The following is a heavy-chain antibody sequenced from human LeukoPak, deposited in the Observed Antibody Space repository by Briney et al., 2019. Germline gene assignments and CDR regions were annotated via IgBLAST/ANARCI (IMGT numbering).Heavy chain of an antibody. CDR3: ARVSIAAWGSEFDP. V-gene: IGHV3-7*01. CDR2: IKQDGSEK. Sequence: GGSLRLSCVASGFTFSNHWMSWVRQAPGKGLEWVANIKQDGSEKYYVDSVKGRFTISRDNAKNSLYLQMNSLRAEDTAVYYCARVSIAAWGSEFDPWGQGTLVTVSS. J-gene: IGHJ5*02. CDR1: GFTFSNHW. D-gene: IGHD6-25*01.